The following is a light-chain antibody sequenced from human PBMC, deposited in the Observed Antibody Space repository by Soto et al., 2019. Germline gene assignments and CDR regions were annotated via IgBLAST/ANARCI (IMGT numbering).Light chain of an antibody. Sequence: EIVMTQSPATLSVSPGETATRACGASQSVSSNLAWHQQKPGQPPRLLIYGASSRATGIPDRFSGSGSGTDFTLTISRLEPEDFAVFYCQHYDSLPITLGQGTRLEIK. CDR2: GAS. CDR3: QHYDSLPIT. J-gene: IGKJ5*01. CDR1: QSVSSN. V-gene: IGKV3-20*01.